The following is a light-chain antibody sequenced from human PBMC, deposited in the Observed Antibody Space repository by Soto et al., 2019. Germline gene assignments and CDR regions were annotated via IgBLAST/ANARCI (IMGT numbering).Light chain of an antibody. CDR2: EGS. CDR3: CSYAGSSTWV. CDR1: SSDVGSYNL. V-gene: IGLV2-23*01. Sequence: QSALTQPASVSGSPGQSITISCTGTSSDVGSYNLVSWYKQHTGKAPKLMIYEGSKRPSGVSNRFSGSKSGNTASLTISGLQAEDEADYYCCSYAGSSTWVFGGGTKLTV. J-gene: IGLJ3*02.